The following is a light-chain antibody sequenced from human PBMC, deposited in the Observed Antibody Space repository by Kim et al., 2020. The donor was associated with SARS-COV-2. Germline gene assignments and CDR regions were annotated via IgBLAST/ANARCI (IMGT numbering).Light chain of an antibody. V-gene: IGKV3-15*01. CDR3: QQYDDWPPGS. CDR1: QSVDLN. CDR2: GAS. Sequence: EIVMTQSPATLSGSPGERVTLSCRASQSVDLNLAWYRQKPGQAPTLLIYGASIRRFGVPARFSGSGSGTDFTLTISGLQSEDFAIYYCQQYDDWPPGSFGQGTKVDIK. J-gene: IGKJ1*01.